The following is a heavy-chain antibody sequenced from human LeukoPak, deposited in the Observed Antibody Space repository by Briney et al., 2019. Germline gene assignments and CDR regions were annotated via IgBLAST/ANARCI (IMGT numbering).Heavy chain of an antibody. CDR2: IETDGSST. CDR1: GFTFSSYW. D-gene: IGHD6-19*01. J-gene: IGHJ4*02. V-gene: IGHV3-74*01. Sequence: GGSLRLSCAASGFTFSSYWMHWVRQPPGKGLVWVSRIETDGSSTSYADSVKGRFTTSRDNAKNTLYLQMNSLRAEDAAVYYCAKPSGSGWNYFDYWGPGTLVTVSS. CDR3: AKPSGSGWNYFDY.